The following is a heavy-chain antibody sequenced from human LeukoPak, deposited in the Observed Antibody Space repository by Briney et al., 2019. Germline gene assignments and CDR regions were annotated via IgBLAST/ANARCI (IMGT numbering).Heavy chain of an antibody. CDR2: IIPIFGTA. J-gene: IGHJ3*02. V-gene: IGHV1-69*06. CDR1: GGTFSSYA. D-gene: IGHD2-15*01. Sequence: SVKVSCKASGGTFSSYAISWVRQAPGQGLEWMGGIIPIFGTANYAQKFQGRVTITADKSRSTAYMELSSLRSEDTAVYYCARDRYCSGGSCYSTRGDAFDIWGQGTMVTVSS. CDR3: ARDRYCSGGSCYSTRGDAFDI.